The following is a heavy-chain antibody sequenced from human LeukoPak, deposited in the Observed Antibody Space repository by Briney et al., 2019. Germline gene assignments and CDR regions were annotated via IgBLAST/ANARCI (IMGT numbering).Heavy chain of an antibody. V-gene: IGHV3-23*01. CDR1: GFTFSSYA. CDR3: ARDGMYSSSWYGRATREFDY. D-gene: IGHD6-13*01. Sequence: PGGSLRLSCAASGFTFSSYAMSWVRQAPGKGLEGVSAISGSGGSTYYADSVKGRFTISRDNAKNSLYLQMNSLRAEDTAVYYCARDGMYSSSWYGRATREFDYWGQGTLVTVSS. CDR2: ISGSGGST. J-gene: IGHJ4*02.